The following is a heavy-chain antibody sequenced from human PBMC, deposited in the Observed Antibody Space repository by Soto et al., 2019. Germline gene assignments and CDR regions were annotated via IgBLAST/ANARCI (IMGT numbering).Heavy chain of an antibody. V-gene: IGHV3-64*04. J-gene: IGHJ4*02. CDR2: ISSNGVTT. CDR3: ARAEIFDY. Sequence: GGSLRLSCAASGFTLSGYAMDWVRQAPGKGLEYVSGISSNGVTTHYADSVKGRFTISRDNAKNSLYLQMNSLRAEDTAVYYCARAEIFDYWGQGTLVTVSS. CDR1: GFTLSGYA.